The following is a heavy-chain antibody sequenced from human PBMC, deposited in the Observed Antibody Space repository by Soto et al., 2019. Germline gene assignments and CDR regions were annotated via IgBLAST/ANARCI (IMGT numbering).Heavy chain of an antibody. CDR3: AGGYSDTWYLV. V-gene: IGHV4-59*01. D-gene: IGHD6-25*01. CDR1: GGSINTYY. CDR2: IYYSGNT. Sequence: PSETLSLTCTVSGGSINTYYWSWIRQPPGKGLEWIGYIYYSGNTYYNPSLKSRVAISVDTSKSQVSLKLYSVTAADTATYYCAGGYSDTWYLVWGLGTSVTVSS. J-gene: IGHJ4*01.